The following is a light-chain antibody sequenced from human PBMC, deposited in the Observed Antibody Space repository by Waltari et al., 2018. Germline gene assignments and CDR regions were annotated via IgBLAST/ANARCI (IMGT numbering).Light chain of an antibody. V-gene: IGKV3-11*01. J-gene: IGKJ4*01. Sequence: DIVLTQSPATLSLSPGERATLSCRASQSVSSYLAWYQQKPGQTPRLLIYDTSFMAAGIPDRFSGRGSGTDFTLTISSVEPEDSAVYYCQQRRNWPRLFTFGGGTKVEIK. CDR1: QSVSSY. CDR3: QQRRNWPRLFT. CDR2: DTS.